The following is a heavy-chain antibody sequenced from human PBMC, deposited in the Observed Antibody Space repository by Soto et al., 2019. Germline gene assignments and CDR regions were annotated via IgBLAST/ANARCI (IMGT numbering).Heavy chain of an antibody. CDR3: ARGTASLLGY. J-gene: IGHJ4*02. D-gene: IGHD2-21*02. CDR1: GGTFSSYT. V-gene: IGHV1-69*02. CDR2: IIPIRGIA. Sequence: QVQLVQSGAEVKKPGSSVKVSCKASGGTFSSYTISWVRQAPGQGLEWMGRIIPIRGIANYAQKFQGRVTITTDKSTSTAYMQLSSLRSEDTAVYYCARGTASLLGYRGQGTLVTVSS.